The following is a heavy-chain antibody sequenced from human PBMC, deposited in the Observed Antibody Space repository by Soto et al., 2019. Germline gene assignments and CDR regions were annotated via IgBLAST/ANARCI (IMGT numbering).Heavy chain of an antibody. V-gene: IGHV3-7*01. CDR2: IKQDGSEK. J-gene: IGHJ5*02. CDR3: ARDQHYYGSGINWFDP. D-gene: IGHD3-10*01. Sequence: PGGSLRLSCAASGFTFSSYWMSWVRQAPGKGLEWVANIKQDGSEKYYVDSVKGRFTISRDNAKNSLYLQMNSLRAEDTAVYYCARDQHYYGSGINWFDPWGQGTLVTVSS. CDR1: GFTFSSYW.